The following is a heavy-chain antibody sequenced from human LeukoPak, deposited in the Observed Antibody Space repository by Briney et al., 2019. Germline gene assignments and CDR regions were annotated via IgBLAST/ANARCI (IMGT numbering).Heavy chain of an antibody. V-gene: IGHV4-39*01. J-gene: IGHJ4*02. Sequence: SVTLSLTCTVSAGSISSRGYSWGWLRQPPGKGLEWIGNINYSVTTYDNPSLKSLVTIFVDTSKNQFSLKVTSVTAADTAVYFCARRVTGDLRRFDYWGQGTLVTVSS. CDR3: ARRVTGDLRRFDY. CDR1: AGSISSRGYS. CDR2: INYSVTT. D-gene: IGHD7-27*01.